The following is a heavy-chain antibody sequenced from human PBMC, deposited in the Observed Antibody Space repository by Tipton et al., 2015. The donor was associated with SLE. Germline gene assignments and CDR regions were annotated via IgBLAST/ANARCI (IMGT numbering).Heavy chain of an antibody. J-gene: IGHJ4*02. CDR3: ARDPNGGYGSFDL. CDR2: IYYSGSS. D-gene: IGHD7-27*01. Sequence: TLSLTCTVSGGSINSYYWSWIRQPPGKGLEWIGRIYYSGSSYYNPSLKSRVTISVDTSKNQFSLKLSSVTAADTAVYYCARDPNGGYGSFDLWGQGTLVTVSS. CDR1: GGSINSYY. V-gene: IGHV4-39*07.